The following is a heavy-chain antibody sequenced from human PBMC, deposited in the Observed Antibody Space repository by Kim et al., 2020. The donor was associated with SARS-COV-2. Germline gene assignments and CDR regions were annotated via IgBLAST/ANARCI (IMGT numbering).Heavy chain of an antibody. J-gene: IGHJ6*02. CDR3: AAPGGGWYRYYYGMDV. D-gene: IGHD6-19*01. CDR1: GFTFTSSA. CDR2: IVVGSGNT. V-gene: IGHV1-58*02. Sequence: SVKVSCKASGFTFTSSAMQWVRQARGQRLEWIGWIVVGSGNTNYAQKFQERVTITRDMSTSTAYMELSSLRSEDTAVYYCAAPGGGWYRYYYGMDVWGQGTTVTVSS.